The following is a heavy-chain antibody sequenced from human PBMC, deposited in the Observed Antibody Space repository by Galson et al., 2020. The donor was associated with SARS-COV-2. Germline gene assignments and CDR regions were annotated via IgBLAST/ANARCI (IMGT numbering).Heavy chain of an antibody. CDR2: ISYDGSNK. D-gene: IGHD3-16*01. V-gene: IGHV3-30-3*01. CDR1: GFTFSAYG. CDR3: ARDSRLILGGRTPDY. J-gene: IGHJ4*02. Sequence: GESLKISCAASGFTFSAYGMHWVRQAPGKGLEWVAVISYDGSNKYYADSVKGRFTISRDNSKNTLYLQVNSLRAEDTAVYYCARDSRLILGGRTPDYWGQGTLVTVSS.